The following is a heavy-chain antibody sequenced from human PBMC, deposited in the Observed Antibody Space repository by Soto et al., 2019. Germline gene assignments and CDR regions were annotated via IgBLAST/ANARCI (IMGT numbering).Heavy chain of an antibody. Sequence: QVQLQESGPGLVKPSETLSLTCTVSGGSISSYYCSWIRQPPGEGLEWIGYISYSRSTNYNPSLKSRVTISVDTSKNQFSLKLSSVTAADTAVYYCARHLGYHSSGYYRNWFDPWGHGTLVTVSS. CDR1: GGSISSYY. D-gene: IGHD3-22*01. J-gene: IGHJ5*02. V-gene: IGHV4-59*08. CDR2: ISYSRST. CDR3: ARHLGYHSSGYYRNWFDP.